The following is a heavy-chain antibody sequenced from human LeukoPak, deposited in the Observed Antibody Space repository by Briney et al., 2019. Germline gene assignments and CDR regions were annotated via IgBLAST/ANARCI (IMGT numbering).Heavy chain of an antibody. CDR1: GFTFSDYY. D-gene: IGHD5-18*01. Sequence: GGSLRLSCAASGFTFSDYYMSWIRQAPGKGLEWVSYISSSSSTIYYADSVKGRFTISRDNATNSVYLQMNSLRAEDTAVYYCARDPGYSYGYYFDYWGQGTQVTVSS. CDR3: ARDPGYSYGYYFDY. CDR2: ISSSSSTI. J-gene: IGHJ4*02. V-gene: IGHV3-11*01.